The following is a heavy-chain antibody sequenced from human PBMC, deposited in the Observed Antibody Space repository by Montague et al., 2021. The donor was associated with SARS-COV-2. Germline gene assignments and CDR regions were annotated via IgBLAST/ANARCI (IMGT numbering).Heavy chain of an antibody. CDR1: GGPISGYY. Sequence: SETLSLTCTVSGGPISGYYWSWIRQSPGKGLEWIGYIYYSGSTEYNPFLESRVTVSVDRSKNQVSLKLSSVTPADTAVYYCARLLRSCSNGVCRTYYYYAMDVWGQGTSVTVSS. J-gene: IGHJ6*02. CDR2: IYYSGST. D-gene: IGHD2-8*01. CDR3: ARLLRSCSNGVCRTYYYYAMDV. V-gene: IGHV4-59*01.